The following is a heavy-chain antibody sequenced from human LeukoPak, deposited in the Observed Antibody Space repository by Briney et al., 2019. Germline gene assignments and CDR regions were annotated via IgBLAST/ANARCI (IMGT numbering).Heavy chain of an antibody. D-gene: IGHD3/OR15-3a*01. V-gene: IGHV3-49*04. J-gene: IGHJ6*02. Sequence: PGRSLRLSCTASGFTFGDAAVGWVRQAPGKGLKWVGFIKSKVYGATKHYGASVEGRFTMSRDDSQNIAYLQMNSLKIEDTAVYYCTRDPVAVPGYYYFGVDVWGQGITVTVSS. CDR2: IKSKVYGATK. CDR3: TRDPVAVPGYYYFGVDV. CDR1: GFTFGDAA.